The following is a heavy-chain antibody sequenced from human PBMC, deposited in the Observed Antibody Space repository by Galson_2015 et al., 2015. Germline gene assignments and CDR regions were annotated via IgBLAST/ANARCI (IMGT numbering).Heavy chain of an antibody. V-gene: IGHV1-3*01. CDR3: ARDRRSYSSRLWGISSWFDP. Sequence: SVKVSCKASGYTFTSYAMHWVRQAPGQRLEWMGWINAGNGNTKYSQKFQGRVTITRDTSASAAYMELSSLRSEDTAVYYCARDRRSYSSRLWGISSWFDPWGQGTLVTVSS. D-gene: IGHD6-13*01. CDR2: INAGNGNT. J-gene: IGHJ5*02. CDR1: GYTFTSYA.